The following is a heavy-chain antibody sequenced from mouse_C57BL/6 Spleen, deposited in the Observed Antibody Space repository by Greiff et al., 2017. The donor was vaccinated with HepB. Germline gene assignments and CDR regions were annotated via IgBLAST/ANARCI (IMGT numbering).Heavy chain of an antibody. CDR1: GYTFTSYW. J-gene: IGHJ4*01. CDR2: IDPNSGGT. V-gene: IGHV1-72*01. Sequence: QVQLQQPGAELVKPGASVKLSCKASGYTFTSYWMHWVKQRPGRGLEWIGRIDPNSGGTKYTEKFKSNATLTVDKPSSTAYMQLSSLTSEDSAVYYCARSSTTVVVDYAMDYWGQGTSVTVSS. CDR3: ARSSTTVVVDYAMDY. D-gene: IGHD1-1*01.